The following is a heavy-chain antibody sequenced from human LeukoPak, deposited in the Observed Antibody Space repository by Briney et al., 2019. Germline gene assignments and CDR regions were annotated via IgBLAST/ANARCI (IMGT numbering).Heavy chain of an antibody. CDR3: AREDRHTMIVVVITNNWFDP. D-gene: IGHD3-22*01. Sequence: ASVKVSCKASGYTFTGYYMHWVRQAPGQGLEWMGWINPNSGGTNYAQKFQGRVTMTRDTSISTAYMELSRLRSDDTAVYYCAREDRHTMIVVVITNNWFDPWGQGTLVTVSS. CDR1: GYTFTGYY. V-gene: IGHV1-2*02. CDR2: INPNSGGT. J-gene: IGHJ5*02.